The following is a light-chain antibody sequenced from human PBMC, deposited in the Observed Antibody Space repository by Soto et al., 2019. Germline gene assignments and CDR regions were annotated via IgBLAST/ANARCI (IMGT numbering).Light chain of an antibody. CDR3: QQYYSYWT. J-gene: IGKJ1*01. CDR1: QSIGRW. CDR2: DAS. V-gene: IGKV1-5*01. Sequence: DIQMTQSPSALSASVGDTVTVTCRASQSIGRWLAWYQQKPGKAPKLLIFDASTLENGVPARFSGSRSGPEFSLTISSLQPDDFATYYCQQYYSYWTFXQGTKVDIK.